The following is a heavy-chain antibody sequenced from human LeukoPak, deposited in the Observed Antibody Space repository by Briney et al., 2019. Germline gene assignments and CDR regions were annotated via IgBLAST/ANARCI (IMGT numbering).Heavy chain of an antibody. D-gene: IGHD6-13*01. CDR2: IRATAGTT. CDR3: TKGGYTTYFDY. Sequence: GGSLRLSCAASGFTFSSYAMTWVRQAPGKGLEWVSTIRATAGTTYYEDSVKGRFTISRDNSKNTQWLQMNSLRVEDTAVYYCTKGGYTTYFDYWGQGTLVTVSS. CDR1: GFTFSSYA. J-gene: IGHJ4*02. V-gene: IGHV3-23*01.